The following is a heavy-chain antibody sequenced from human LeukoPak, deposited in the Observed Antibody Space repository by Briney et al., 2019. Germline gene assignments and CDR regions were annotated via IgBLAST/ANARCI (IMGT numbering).Heavy chain of an antibody. V-gene: IGHV1-2*02. CDR1: GYTFTDYY. D-gene: IGHD5-18*01. J-gene: IGHJ4*02. CDR2: INPNSGGT. CDR3: ARGRGYNYGYDY. Sequence: ASVKVSCRASGYTFTDYYMHWVRQAPGQGLEWMGWINPNSGGTNYAQKFQGRVTITMDTSISTAYMELSRLTSDDTAVYYCARGRGYNYGYDYWGQGTLVTVSS.